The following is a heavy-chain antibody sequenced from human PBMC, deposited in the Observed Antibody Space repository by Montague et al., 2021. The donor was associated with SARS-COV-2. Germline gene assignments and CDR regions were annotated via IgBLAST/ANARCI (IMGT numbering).Heavy chain of an antibody. D-gene: IGHD3-10*01. Sequence: SLRLSCATSGFTFSSNGMNWVRQAPGKGLEWVATISCDGRHTFYAESVKGRFTISRDNAKNKLYLQMNSLRAEDMAVYYCARGGEIDVWASFGDWGQGTLVTVSS. CDR3: ARGGEIDVWASFGD. CDR1: GFTFSSNG. V-gene: IGHV3-21*01. CDR2: ISCDGRHT. J-gene: IGHJ4*02.